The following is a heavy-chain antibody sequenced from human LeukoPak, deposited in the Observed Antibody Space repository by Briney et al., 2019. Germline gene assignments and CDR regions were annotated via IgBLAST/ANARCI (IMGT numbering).Heavy chain of an antibody. CDR1: GYTFTGYY. CDR3: ARDLRYSSSWYLYYYYYYMDV. J-gene: IGHJ6*03. Sequence: ASVKVSCKASGYTFTGYYMHWVRQAPGQGLEWMGWINPNSGGTNYAQKFQGRVTMTRDTSISTAYMELSRLRSDDTAVYYCARDLRYSSSWYLYYYYYYMDVWAKGPRSPSP. V-gene: IGHV1-2*02. D-gene: IGHD6-13*01. CDR2: INPNSGGT.